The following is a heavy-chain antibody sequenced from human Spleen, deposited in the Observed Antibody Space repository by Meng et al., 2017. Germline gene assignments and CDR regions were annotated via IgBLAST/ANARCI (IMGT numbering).Heavy chain of an antibody. D-gene: IGHD7-27*01. CDR3: AREANGDRWYFDL. CDR2: INHSGSA. J-gene: IGHJ2*01. CDR1: GASFSGYY. V-gene: IGHV4-34*01. Sequence: QWHLQQWGAGLLKPPATLSRTGAGYGASFSGYYWSWIRQSPGKGLEWIGDINHSGSANYNPSLKSRLSISVDTSKNQISLKLTSVTAADTAVYYCAREANGDRWYFDLWGRGTLVTVSS.